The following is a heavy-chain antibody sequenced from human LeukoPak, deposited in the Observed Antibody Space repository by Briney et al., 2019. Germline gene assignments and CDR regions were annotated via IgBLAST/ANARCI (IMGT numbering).Heavy chain of an antibody. D-gene: IGHD3-10*01. J-gene: IGHJ4*02. Sequence: GGSLILSCAASGFTFSSYWMHWVRQAPGKGLVWVSRINSDGSSTSYADSVKGRFTISRDNAKNTLYLQMNSLRAEDTAVYYCASPRYYYGSGSYKYWGQGTLVTVSS. CDR1: GFTFSSYW. CDR3: ASPRYYYGSGSYKY. CDR2: INSDGSST. V-gene: IGHV3-74*01.